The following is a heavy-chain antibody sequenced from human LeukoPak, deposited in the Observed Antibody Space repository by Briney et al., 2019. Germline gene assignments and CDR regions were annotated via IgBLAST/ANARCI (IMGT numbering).Heavy chain of an antibody. CDR1: GYTFINYW. CDR2: IYPGDSDT. CDR3: VRHDSSSPDY. V-gene: IGHV5-51*01. Sequence: GESLKISCKSSGYTFINYWIGWVRHVPGKGLQWLGIIYPGDSDTKYSPSFQGQVTFSVDKSISTAYLHWSSLKASDTAMYYCVRHDSSSPDYWGQGTLVTVSS. D-gene: IGHD6-13*01. J-gene: IGHJ4*02.